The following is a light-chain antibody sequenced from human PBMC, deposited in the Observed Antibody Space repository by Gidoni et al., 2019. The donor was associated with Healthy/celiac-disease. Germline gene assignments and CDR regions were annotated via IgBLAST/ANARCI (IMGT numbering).Light chain of an antibody. Sequence: DIQLTQSPSFLSASVGDRVTITCWASQGISSYLAWYQQKPGKAPKLLIYAASTLQSGVPSRFSGSGSGTEFTLTISSLQPEDFATYYCQQLNSYPPNTFXXXTKLEIK. CDR1: QGISSY. J-gene: IGKJ2*01. CDR3: QQLNSYPPNT. V-gene: IGKV1-9*01. CDR2: AAS.